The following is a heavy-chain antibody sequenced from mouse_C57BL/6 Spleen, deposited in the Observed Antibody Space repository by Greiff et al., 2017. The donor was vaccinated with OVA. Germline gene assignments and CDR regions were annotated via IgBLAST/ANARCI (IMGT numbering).Heavy chain of an antibody. D-gene: IGHD2-1*01. Sequence: EVKLVESGGGLVQPGGSLKLSCAASGFTFSDYYMYWVRQTPEKRLEWVAYISNGGGSTYYPDHVKGRFTITRDNAKNTLYLQMSRLKSEDTAMYYCARLLYAMDYWGQGTSVTVSS. CDR1: GFTFSDYY. CDR2: ISNGGGST. V-gene: IGHV5-12*01. CDR3: ARLLYAMDY. J-gene: IGHJ4*01.